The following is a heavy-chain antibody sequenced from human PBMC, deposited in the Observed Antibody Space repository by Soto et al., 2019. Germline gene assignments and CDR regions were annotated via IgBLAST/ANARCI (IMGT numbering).Heavy chain of an antibody. D-gene: IGHD6-19*01. CDR2: INHSGST. J-gene: IGHJ4*01. V-gene: IGHV4-34*01. CDR3: ARGPSPSVAVYYFDY. Sequence: QVQLQPWGAGLLKPSETLSLTCAVYGGSFSGYYWSWIRQPPGKGLEWIGEINHSGSTNYNPSLKSLVTISVDTSKNQFSLKLSSVTAADTAVYYCARGPSPSVAVYYFDYWGHGTLVTVSS. CDR1: GGSFSGYY.